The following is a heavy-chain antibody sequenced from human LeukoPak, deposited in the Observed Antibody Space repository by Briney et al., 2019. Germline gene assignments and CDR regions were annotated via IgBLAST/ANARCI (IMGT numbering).Heavy chain of an antibody. CDR2: INHIGRT. J-gene: IGHJ4*02. D-gene: IGHD5-24*01. Sequence: PSETLSLTCAVYGGSFSGYYWSRIRQPPAKGLEWIGEINHIGRTNYNPSLKSRVNISVDTSKNQSSLKLSSVTGADTAVYYCARRSYNSPFRYWGQGTLVTVSS. CDR3: ARRSYNSPFRY. V-gene: IGHV4-34*01. CDR1: GGSFSGYY.